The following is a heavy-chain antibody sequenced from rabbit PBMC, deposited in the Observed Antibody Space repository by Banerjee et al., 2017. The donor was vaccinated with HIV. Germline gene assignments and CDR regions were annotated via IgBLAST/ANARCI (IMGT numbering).Heavy chain of an antibody. Sequence: QEQLEESGGGLVQPEGSLTLTCTASGFSFSNKYVMCWVRQAPGKGLEWIACINTSSGNTVYATWAKGRFTISKTSWTTVTLQMTSLTAADTATYFCARDRDTGSVYYFDLWGPGTLVTVS. CDR3: ARDRDTGSVYYFDL. J-gene: IGHJ4*01. D-gene: IGHD8-1*01. V-gene: IGHV1S45*01. CDR2: INTSSGNT. CDR1: GFSFSNKYV.